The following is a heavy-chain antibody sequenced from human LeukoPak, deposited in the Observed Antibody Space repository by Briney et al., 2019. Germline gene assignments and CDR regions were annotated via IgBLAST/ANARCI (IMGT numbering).Heavy chain of an antibody. D-gene: IGHD3-3*01. Sequence: QPGGSLRLSCAASGFTFSSYGMHWVRQAPGKGLEWVAVISYDGSNKYYADSVKGRFTISRDNSKNTLYLQMNSLRAEDTAVYYCARSIEELRFLDALFDYWGQGTLVTVSS. CDR3: ARSIEELRFLDALFDY. V-gene: IGHV3-30*03. J-gene: IGHJ4*02. CDR2: ISYDGSNK. CDR1: GFTFSSYG.